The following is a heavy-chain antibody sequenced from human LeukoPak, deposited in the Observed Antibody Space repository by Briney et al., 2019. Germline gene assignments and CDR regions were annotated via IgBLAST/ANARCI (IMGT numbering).Heavy chain of an antibody. CDR3: ARGGIAVAEDY. V-gene: IGHV3-48*03. D-gene: IGHD6-13*01. Sequence: GGSLRLSCAASGFTFSSYEMNWVRQAPGQGLEWVSYISSSGSTIYYADSVKGRFTISRDNAKNSLYLQMNSLRAEDTAVYYCARGGIAVAEDYWGQGTLVTVSS. J-gene: IGHJ4*02. CDR2: ISSSGSTI. CDR1: GFTFSSYE.